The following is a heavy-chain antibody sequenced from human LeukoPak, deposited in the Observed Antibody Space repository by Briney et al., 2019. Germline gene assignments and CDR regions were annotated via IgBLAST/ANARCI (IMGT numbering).Heavy chain of an antibody. J-gene: IGHJ4*02. CDR1: GGTFSSYA. Sequence: SVKVSCKASGGTFSSYAISWVRQAPGQGLEWMGRIIPIFGIASYAQKFQGRVTMTTDTSTSTAYMELRSLRSDDTAVYYCARGGSPEPYFDYWGQGTLVTVSS. D-gene: IGHD1-14*01. CDR3: ARGGSPEPYFDY. CDR2: IIPIFGIA. V-gene: IGHV1-69*04.